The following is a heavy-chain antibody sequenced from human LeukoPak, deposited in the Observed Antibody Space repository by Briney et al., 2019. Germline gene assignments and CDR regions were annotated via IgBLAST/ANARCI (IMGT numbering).Heavy chain of an antibody. D-gene: IGHD1-26*01. CDR3: AKDGGATRYYFDY. J-gene: IGHJ4*02. V-gene: IGHV3-30*18. CDR1: GFTFSSYG. CDR2: IPYDGSNK. Sequence: PGGSLRLSCAASGFTFSSYGMHWVRQAPGKGLEWVAVIPYDGSNKYYADSVKGRFTISRDNSKDTLYLQMNSLRAEDTAVYYCAKDGGATRYYFDYWGQGTLVTVSS.